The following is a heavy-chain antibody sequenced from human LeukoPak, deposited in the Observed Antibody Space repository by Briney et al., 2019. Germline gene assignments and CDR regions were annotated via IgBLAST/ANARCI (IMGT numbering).Heavy chain of an antibody. J-gene: IGHJ4*02. V-gene: IGHV1-69*05. D-gene: IGHD3-10*01. CDR2: IIPIFGTA. Sequence: ASVKVSCKASGGTFSSYAISWVRQAPGQGLEWMGGIIPIFGTANYAQKFQGRVTITTDESTSTAYMELSSLRSEDTAVYYCARGYYYGSGSYAPVPIDYWGQGTLVTVSS. CDR3: ARGYYYGSGSYAPVPIDY. CDR1: GGTFSSYA.